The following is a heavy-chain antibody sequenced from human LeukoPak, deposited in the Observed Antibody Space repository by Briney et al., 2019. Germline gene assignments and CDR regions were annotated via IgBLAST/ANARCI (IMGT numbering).Heavy chain of an antibody. J-gene: IGHJ4*02. CDR2: INPSGGST. CDR1: GYTFTSYY. Sequence: ASVKVSCKASGYTFTSYYMHWARQAPGQGLEWMGIINPSGGSTSYAQKFQGRVTMTRDTSTSTVYMELSSLRSEDTAVYYCTRGSRSGSYYGEFDFWGPGTLVTVSS. D-gene: IGHD1-26*01. V-gene: IGHV1-46*01. CDR3: TRGSRSGSYYGEFDF.